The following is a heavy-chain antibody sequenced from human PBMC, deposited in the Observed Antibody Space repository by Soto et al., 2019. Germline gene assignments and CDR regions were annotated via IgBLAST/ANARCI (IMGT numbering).Heavy chain of an antibody. CDR1: GFMFSGYR. CDR2: IDRTSSHI. D-gene: IGHD3-10*01. Sequence: GSLRLSCAALGFMFSGYRMNWVRQAPGKGLEWVSSIDRTSSHIYYADSVKGRFTISRDNAKNSLYLQMDSLRDEDTAVYFYARDIGFGELDYFDYWGQGTLVTVSS. CDR3: ARDIGFGELDYFDY. J-gene: IGHJ4*02. V-gene: IGHV3-21*01.